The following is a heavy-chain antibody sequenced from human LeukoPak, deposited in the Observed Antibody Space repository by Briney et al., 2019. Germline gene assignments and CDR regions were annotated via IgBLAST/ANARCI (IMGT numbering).Heavy chain of an antibody. CDR2: IKQDGSEK. J-gene: IGHJ5*02. CDR1: GFTFSSYW. V-gene: IGHV3-7*03. CDR3: ARERYSSGWYIIDP. D-gene: IGHD6-19*01. Sequence: PGGSLRLSCAASGFTFSSYWMSWVRQAPGKGLEWVANIKQDGSEKYYVDSVKGRFTISRDNAKNSLYLQMNSLRAEDTAVYYCARERYSSGWYIIDPWGQGTLVTVSS.